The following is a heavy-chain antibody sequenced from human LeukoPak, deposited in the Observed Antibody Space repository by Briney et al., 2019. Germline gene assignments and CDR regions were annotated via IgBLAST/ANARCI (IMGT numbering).Heavy chain of an antibody. CDR3: ARDLDPRFGELYPYYYGMDV. CDR1: GYTFTSYG. CDR2: ISAYNGNT. Sequence: ASVKVSCKASGYTFTSYGISWVRQAPGRGLEWMGWISAYNGNTNYTQKLQGRVTMTTDTSTSTACMELRSPRSEDTAVYYCARDLDPRFGELYPYYYGMDVWGQGTTVTVSS. D-gene: IGHD3-10*01. J-gene: IGHJ6*02. V-gene: IGHV1-18*01.